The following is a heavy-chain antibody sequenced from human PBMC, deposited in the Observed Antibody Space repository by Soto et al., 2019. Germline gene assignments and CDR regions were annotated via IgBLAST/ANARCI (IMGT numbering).Heavy chain of an antibody. CDR1: GGSISSADYY. V-gene: IGHV4-30-4*01. D-gene: IGHD3-22*01. Sequence: SETLSLTGTVSGGSISSADYYGSWIRQAPGRGLEWIGYIHSRGSIYYNPSLKSRATMSIDTAGNQFSLKVSSVTVADTAVYYCARDLDGLHDDTSGPFPRPGWGQGTLVTVSS. CDR3: ARDLDGLHDDTSGPFPRPG. J-gene: IGHJ1*01. CDR2: IHSRGSI.